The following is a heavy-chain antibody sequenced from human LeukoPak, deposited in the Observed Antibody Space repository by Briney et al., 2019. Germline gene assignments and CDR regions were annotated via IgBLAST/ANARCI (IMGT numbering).Heavy chain of an antibody. D-gene: IGHD2-2*01. V-gene: IGHV3-74*01. J-gene: IGHJ6*03. CDR1: GFTPRSCA. CDR3: AREDIVVVPASYYYYMDV. Sequence: GGSLRLSCAASGFTPRSCAMHWVRQAPGKGLVWVSRINSDGSSTSYADSVKGRFTISRDNAKNTLYLQMNSLRAEDTAVYYCAREDIVVVPASYYYYMDVWGKGTTVTISS. CDR2: INSDGSST.